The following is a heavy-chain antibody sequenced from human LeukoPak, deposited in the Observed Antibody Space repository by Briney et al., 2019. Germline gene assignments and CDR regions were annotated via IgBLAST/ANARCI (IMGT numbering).Heavy chain of an antibody. CDR1: GGSISSYY. CDR2: IYYSGST. CDR3: ARYGGVAGDIRFDY. V-gene: IGHV4-59*01. Sequence: PSETLSLTCTVSGGSISSYYWSWLRQPPGKGLEWIGYIYYSGSTNYNPSLKSRVTISVDTSKNQFSLKLSSVTAADTAVYYCARYGGVAGDIRFDYWGQGTLVTVSS. J-gene: IGHJ4*02. D-gene: IGHD6-19*01.